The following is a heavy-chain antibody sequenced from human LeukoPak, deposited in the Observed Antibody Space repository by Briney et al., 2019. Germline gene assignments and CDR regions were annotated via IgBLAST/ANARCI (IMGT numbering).Heavy chain of an antibody. CDR1: GLTFSDYY. CDR3: ARDRMTTVTNDAFDI. CDR2: IGSSGTTI. V-gene: IGHV3-11*04. D-gene: IGHD4-17*01. Sequence: GSLRLSCAASGLTFSDYYMSWIRQAPGKGLEWVSYIGSSGTTIYYADSVKGRFTISRDNAKNSLFLQMNSLRAEDTAVYYCARDRMTTVTNDAFDIWGQGTMVTVSS. J-gene: IGHJ3*02.